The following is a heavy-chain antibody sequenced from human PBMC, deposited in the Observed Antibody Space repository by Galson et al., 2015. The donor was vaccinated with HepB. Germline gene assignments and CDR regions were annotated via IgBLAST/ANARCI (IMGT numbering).Heavy chain of an antibody. Sequence: SLRLSCAASGFTFCSYALSWVRQAPGKGLEWVSAIRGSGGSTYYADSVKGRFTISRDNSKNTLYLQMNSLRAEDTAVYYCAKDGGTTVVTPDYYGMDVWGQGTTVTVSS. CDR1: GFTFCSYA. D-gene: IGHD4-23*01. V-gene: IGHV3-23*01. CDR3: AKDGGTTVVTPDYYGMDV. CDR2: IRGSGGST. J-gene: IGHJ6*02.